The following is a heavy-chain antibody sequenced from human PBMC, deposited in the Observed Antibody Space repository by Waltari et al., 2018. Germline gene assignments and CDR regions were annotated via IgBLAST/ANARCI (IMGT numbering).Heavy chain of an antibody. CDR3: ATYIGASVGTAAFDV. Sequence: QLQLQESGPGLVKPSETLSLPCSVSGVSITRTSHSWGWIRQPPGQGLEWIGTMSYSGATYSSPSLKSRVTISRDTSKNQLSLKLGSVTAADTAVYYCATYIGASVGTAAFDVWGQGTMVTVSS. CDR2: MSYSGAT. D-gene: IGHD5-12*01. CDR1: GVSITRTSHS. J-gene: IGHJ3*01. V-gene: IGHV4-39*01.